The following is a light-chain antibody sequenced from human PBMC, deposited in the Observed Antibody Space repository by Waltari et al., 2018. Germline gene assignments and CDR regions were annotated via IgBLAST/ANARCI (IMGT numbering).Light chain of an antibody. CDR1: QNIGTY. V-gene: IGKV3-15*01. J-gene: IGKJ2*01. Sequence: EGVMTQSTGTLSVSPGERATLSCRATQNIGTYLAWYQQKPGQAPRLLIYGASTRATGVPARFTGSGSGTEFTLTITRLQSEDFGVYFCQQYNNWPLFGQGTRLEIK. CDR3: QQYNNWPL. CDR2: GAS.